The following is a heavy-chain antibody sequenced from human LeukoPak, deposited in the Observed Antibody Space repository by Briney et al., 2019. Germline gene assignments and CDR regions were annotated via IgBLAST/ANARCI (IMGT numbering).Heavy chain of an antibody. CDR3: ARDNGVVHGVYYMDV. Sequence: PGGSLRLSCAASGFTFSNYWMTWVRQAPGKGLEWVADIKQDGSEKLHVKSVRGRFTVSRDNAKMSLFLQLNSLRAEDSAVYYCARDNGVVHGVYYMDVWGKGTTVPVS. CDR1: GFTFSNYW. J-gene: IGHJ6*03. D-gene: IGHD3-3*01. V-gene: IGHV3-7*01. CDR2: IKQDGSEK.